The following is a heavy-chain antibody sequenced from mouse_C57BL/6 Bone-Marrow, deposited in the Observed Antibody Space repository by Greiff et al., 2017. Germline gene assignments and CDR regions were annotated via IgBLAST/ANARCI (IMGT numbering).Heavy chain of an antibody. Sequence: EVQLVESGGGLVQPKGSLTLSCAASGFSFNTYAMNWVRQAPGKGLEWVARIRNKSNNYATYYADSVKDRFTISRDDSESMLYLQMNNWETEDTARYYCGRHEDYRNLGGYFDVWGTGTTVTVSS. J-gene: IGHJ1*03. D-gene: IGHD2-5*01. V-gene: IGHV10-1*01. CDR3: GRHEDYRNLGGYFDV. CDR1: GFSFNTYA. CDR2: IRNKSNNYAT.